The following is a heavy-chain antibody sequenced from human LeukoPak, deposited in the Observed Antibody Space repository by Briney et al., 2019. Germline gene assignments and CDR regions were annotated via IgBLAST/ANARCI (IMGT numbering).Heavy chain of an antibody. CDR3: ARERDTMVRGETRPYFDY. D-gene: IGHD3-10*01. CDR1: EGTFSSYA. Sequence: SVKVSCKPSEGTFSSYAITWVRQAPGQGLEWMGGIIPIFGTANYAQKFQARVTITEDKSTSTTYMELSSLRSEDTAVYYCARERDTMVRGETRPYFDYWGQGTLVTVSS. CDR2: IIPIFGTA. V-gene: IGHV1-69*06. J-gene: IGHJ4*02.